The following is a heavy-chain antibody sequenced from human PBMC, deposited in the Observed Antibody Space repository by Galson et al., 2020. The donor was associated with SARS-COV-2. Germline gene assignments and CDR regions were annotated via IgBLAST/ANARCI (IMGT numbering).Heavy chain of an antibody. CDR3: AKGYNSGWHWFEP. D-gene: IGHD6-19*01. J-gene: IGHJ5*02. V-gene: IGHV3-33*06. CDR2: IWYDGSKK. Sequence: GESLKISCAASGFTFSSYGMYWVRQAPGRGLEWVAIIWYDGSKKYYAESVKGRFTISRDNSKNTLFLQMNSLRAEDTAVYYCAKGYNSGWHWFEPWGQGTRVTVSS. CDR1: GFTFSSYG.